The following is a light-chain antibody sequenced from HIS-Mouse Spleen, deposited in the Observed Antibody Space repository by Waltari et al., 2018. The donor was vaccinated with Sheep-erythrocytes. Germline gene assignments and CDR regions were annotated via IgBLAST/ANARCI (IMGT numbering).Light chain of an antibody. Sequence: DVVMTQSPLSLPVTLGQPASISCRSSQSLVHSDGNTYLNWFQHRPGQSPRRLIYKVSNRDSGVPDRFSGSGSGTDLTLKISRVEAEDVGVYYCMQGTFGQGTKLEIK. CDR1: QSLVHSDGNTY. V-gene: IGKV2-30*02. J-gene: IGKJ2*01. CDR2: KVS. CDR3: MQGT.